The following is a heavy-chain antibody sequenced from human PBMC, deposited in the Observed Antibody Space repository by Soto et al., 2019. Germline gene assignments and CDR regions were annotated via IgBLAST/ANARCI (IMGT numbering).Heavy chain of an antibody. Sequence: SSETLSLTCTVSGGSISSYYWSWIRQPPGKGLEWIGYIYYSGSTNYNPSLKSRVTISVDTSKNQFSLKLSSVTAADTAVYYCARRAPYIVAPGRDYFDYWGQGTLVTVSS. J-gene: IGHJ4*02. V-gene: IGHV4-59*08. CDR1: GGSISSYY. CDR3: ARRAPYIVAPGRDYFDY. D-gene: IGHD5-12*01. CDR2: IYYSGST.